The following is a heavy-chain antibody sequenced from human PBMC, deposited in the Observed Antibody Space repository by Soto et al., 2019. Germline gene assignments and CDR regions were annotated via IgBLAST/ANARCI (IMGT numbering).Heavy chain of an antibody. Sequence: EVQLLESGGGLVQPGGSLRLSCAASGFTFSNYAMRWVRQAPGKGLEWVSAISGSGDSTYYADSVKGRFTVSRDTAKNTLYLRMNSLSAEGTAVYYCARRGSGSDYDYWGQGTLVTVSS. CDR3: ARRGSGSDYDY. CDR1: GFTFSNYA. V-gene: IGHV3-23*01. CDR2: ISGSGDST. D-gene: IGHD1-26*01. J-gene: IGHJ4*02.